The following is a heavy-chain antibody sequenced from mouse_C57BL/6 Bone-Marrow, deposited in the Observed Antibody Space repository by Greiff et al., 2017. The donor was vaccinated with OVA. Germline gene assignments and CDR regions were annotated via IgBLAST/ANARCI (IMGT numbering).Heavy chain of an antibody. J-gene: IGHJ4*01. CDR1: GFTFSSYA. D-gene: IGHD1-1*02. CDR3: ARDILWLYAMDY. CDR2: ISDGGSYT. Sequence: EVKLVESGGGLVKPGGSLKLSCAASGFTFSSYAMSWVRQTPEKRLEWVATISDGGSYTYYPDNVKGRFTISRDNAKNNLYLQMSHLKSEDTAMYYCARDILWLYAMDYWGQGTSVTVSS. V-gene: IGHV5-4*01.